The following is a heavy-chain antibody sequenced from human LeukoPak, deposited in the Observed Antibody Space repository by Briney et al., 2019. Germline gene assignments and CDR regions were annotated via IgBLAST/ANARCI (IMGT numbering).Heavy chain of an antibody. V-gene: IGHV4-34*01. Sequence: SESLSLTCAAVYGGSSSHYYWSWIRQAPGRGLEWIGEVGHDGSTNYNPSLKSRATISIDTSKNQFSLKLSSVTAADTAVYYCARLNTAMARAYYYYYMDVWGKGTTVTVSS. CDR1: GGSSSHYY. J-gene: IGHJ6*03. CDR2: VGHDGST. D-gene: IGHD5-18*01. CDR3: ARLNTAMARAYYYYYMDV.